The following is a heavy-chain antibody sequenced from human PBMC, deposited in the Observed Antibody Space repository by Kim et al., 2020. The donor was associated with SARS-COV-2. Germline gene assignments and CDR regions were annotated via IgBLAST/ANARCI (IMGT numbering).Heavy chain of an antibody. CDR1: GFTFSSYW. CDR2: IKQDGSEK. V-gene: IGHV3-7*05. Sequence: GGSLRLSCAASGFTFSSYWMSWVRQAPGKGLEWVANIKQDGSEKYYVDSVKGRFTISRDNAKNSLYLQMNSLRAEDTAVYYCARFDYGDSTNYYYYGMDVWGQGTTVTVSS. CDR3: ARFDYGDSTNYYYYGMDV. J-gene: IGHJ6*02. D-gene: IGHD4-17*01.